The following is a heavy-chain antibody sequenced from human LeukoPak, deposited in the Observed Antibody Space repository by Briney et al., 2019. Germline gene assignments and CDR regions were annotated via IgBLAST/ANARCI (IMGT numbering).Heavy chain of an antibody. CDR2: IKQDGSIQ. V-gene: IGHV3-7*01. J-gene: IGHJ4*02. D-gene: IGHD3-22*01. CDR1: GFTFSNFW. CDR3: ATSYDSSGCD. Sequence: GGSLRLSCAASGFTFSNFWMAWVRQAPGKGLEWVANIKQDGSIQYYGDSVKGRFTISRDNARNSLYLQMNSLRAEETALYYCATSYDSSGCDWGQGTLVTVSS.